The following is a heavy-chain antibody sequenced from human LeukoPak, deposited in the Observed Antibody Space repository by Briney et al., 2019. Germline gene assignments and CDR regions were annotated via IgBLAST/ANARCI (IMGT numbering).Heavy chain of an antibody. Sequence: ASVKVSCKASGYTFTSYGFSWVRQAPGQGLEWMAWISADKVNTNYAQKLQGRVTMSADTSTSTAYMELRSLTSDDTAVYYCTRGTRGRGDWYFDLWGRGTLVTVSS. CDR1: GYTFTSYG. J-gene: IGHJ2*01. CDR3: TRGTRGRGDWYFDL. V-gene: IGHV1-18*01. D-gene: IGHD1-26*01. CDR2: ISADKVNT.